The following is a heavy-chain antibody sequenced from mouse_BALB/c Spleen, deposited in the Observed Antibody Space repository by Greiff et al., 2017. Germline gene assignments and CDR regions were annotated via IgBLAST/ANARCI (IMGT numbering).Heavy chain of an antibody. D-gene: IGHD2-1*01. Sequence: EVHLVESGGGLVQPGGSRKLSCAASGFTFSSFGMHWVRQAPEKGLEWVAYISSGSSTIYYADTVKGRFTISRDNPKNTLFLQMTSLRSEDTAMYYCARDYGNYEFAYWGQGTLVTVSA. CDR1: GFTFSSFG. CDR2: ISSGSSTI. J-gene: IGHJ3*01. CDR3: ARDYGNYEFAY. V-gene: IGHV5-17*02.